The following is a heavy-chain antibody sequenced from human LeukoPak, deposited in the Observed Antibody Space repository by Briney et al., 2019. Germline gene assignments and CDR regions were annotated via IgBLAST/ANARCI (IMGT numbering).Heavy chain of an antibody. CDR3: ARDSDCSGGSCFPYFDY. D-gene: IGHD2-15*01. CDR1: GGTFSSYA. V-gene: IGHV1-69*04. Sequence: SVKVSCKASGGTFSSYAISWVRQAPGQGLEWMGRIIPIFGIANYAQEFQGRVTITADKSTSTAYMELSSLRSEDTAVYYCARDSDCSGGSCFPYFDYWGQGTLVTVSS. CDR2: IIPIFGIA. J-gene: IGHJ4*02.